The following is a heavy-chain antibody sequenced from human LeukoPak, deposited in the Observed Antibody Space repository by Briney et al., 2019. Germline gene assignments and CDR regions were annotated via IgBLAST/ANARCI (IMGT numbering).Heavy chain of an antibody. V-gene: IGHV1-2*06. CDR1: GYIFTDYY. CDR3: AVWNGYQDFWSGPFDF. Sequence: GASVKVSCKASGYIFTDYYMHWVRQAPGQELGWMGRINPNSGGTNYAQKFQGRVTMTGDTSVSTAYMELSRLNSDDTAVYYCAVWNGYQDFWSGPFDFWGQGTRVTVSS. CDR2: INPNSGGT. D-gene: IGHD3-3*02. J-gene: IGHJ4*02.